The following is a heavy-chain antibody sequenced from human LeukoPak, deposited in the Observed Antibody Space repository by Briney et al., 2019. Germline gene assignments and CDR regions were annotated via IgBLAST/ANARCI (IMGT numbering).Heavy chain of an antibody. CDR3: ARAPGGYYYDSSGYPFDY. Sequence: ASVTVSCKASGYTFTSYGISWVRQAPGQGREGMGWISAYNGNTNYAQKLQGRVTITTDTSTSTAYMELRSLRSDDTAVYYCARAPGGYYYDSSGYPFDYWGQGTLVTVSS. CDR2: ISAYNGNT. J-gene: IGHJ4*02. D-gene: IGHD3-22*01. V-gene: IGHV1-18*01. CDR1: GYTFTSYG.